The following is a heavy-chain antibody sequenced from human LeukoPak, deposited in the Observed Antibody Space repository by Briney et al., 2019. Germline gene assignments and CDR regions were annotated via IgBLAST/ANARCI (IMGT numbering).Heavy chain of an antibody. J-gene: IGHJ4*02. CDR1: GGTFSSHA. Sequence: SVKVSCKASGGTFSSHAISWVRQAPGQGLEWMGRIIPIFGIANYAQKFQGRVTITADKSTSTAYMELSSLRSEDTAVYYCARDRAITGTRLYDYWGQGTLVTVSS. V-gene: IGHV1-69*04. CDR2: IIPIFGIA. CDR3: ARDRAITGTRLYDY. D-gene: IGHD1-7*01.